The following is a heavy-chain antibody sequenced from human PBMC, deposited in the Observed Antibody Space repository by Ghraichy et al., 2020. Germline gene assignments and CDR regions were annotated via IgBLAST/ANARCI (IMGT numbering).Heavy chain of an antibody. D-gene: IGHD4-11*01. Sequence: GGSLRLSCAASGFTFSSYSMNWVRQAPGKGLEWVSSISSRSDYIYYADSLKGRFTVSRDNADNSLFLQMNSLRAEDTAVYYCATMADYLYFDYWGQGTLVTVSS. J-gene: IGHJ4*02. CDR1: GFTFSSYS. CDR2: ISSRSDYI. CDR3: ATMADYLYFDY. V-gene: IGHV3-21*01.